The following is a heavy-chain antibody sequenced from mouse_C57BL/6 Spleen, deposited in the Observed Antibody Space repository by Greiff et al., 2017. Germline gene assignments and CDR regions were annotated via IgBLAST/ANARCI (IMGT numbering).Heavy chain of an antibody. CDR2: IYPRSGNT. D-gene: IGHD1-1*02. Sequence: VQLQESGAELARPGASVKLSCKASGYTFTSYGISWVKQRTGQGLEWIGEIYPRSGNTYYNEKFKGKATLTADKSSSTAYMELRSLTSEDSAVYFWARGGNPEAMDYWGQGTSVTVSS. CDR1: GYTFTSYG. J-gene: IGHJ4*01. V-gene: IGHV1-81*01. CDR3: ARGGNPEAMDY.